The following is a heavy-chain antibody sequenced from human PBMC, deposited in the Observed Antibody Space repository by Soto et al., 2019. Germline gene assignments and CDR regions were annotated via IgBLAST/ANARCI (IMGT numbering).Heavy chain of an antibody. CDR3: ARRGKEYHRSFWFDT. Sequence: LGESLTLSCKGSGFSFTSYWIAWVRQMPGKGLEWMGVIFPDDSDTRYSPSFQGQVTISADKSISTAYLQWNSLKASDTAMYYCARRGKEYHRSFWFDTWGQGTLVTVSP. CDR1: GFSFTSYW. CDR2: IFPDDSDT. D-gene: IGHD3-16*01. V-gene: IGHV5-51*01. J-gene: IGHJ5*02.